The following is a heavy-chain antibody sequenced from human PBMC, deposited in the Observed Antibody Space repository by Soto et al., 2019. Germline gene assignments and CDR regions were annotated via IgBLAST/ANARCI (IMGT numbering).Heavy chain of an antibody. V-gene: IGHV1-46*01. CDR2: INPSGGST. J-gene: IGHJ5*02. CDR3: ARDSSAVAGTRRWFDP. Sequence: GASVKVSCKASGYTFTSYYIHWVRQAPGQGLEWMGIINPSGGSTSYAQKFQGRVTMTRDTSTSTVYMELSSLRSEDTAVYYCARDSSAVAGTRRWFDPWGQGTLVTVSS. CDR1: GYTFTSYY. D-gene: IGHD6-19*01.